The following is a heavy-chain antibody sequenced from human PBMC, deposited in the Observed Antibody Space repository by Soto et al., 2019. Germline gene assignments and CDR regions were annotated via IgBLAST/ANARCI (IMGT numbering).Heavy chain of an antibody. V-gene: IGHV1-69*13. CDR1: GGTFSSYA. CDR3: AIGLVGATHYYYYYGMDV. CDR2: IIPIFGTA. Sequence: ASVKVSCKASGGTFSSYAISWVRRAPGQGLEWMGGIIPIFGTANYTQKFQGRVTITADESTSTAYMELSSLRSEDTAVYYCAIGLVGATHYYYYYGMDVWGQGTTVTVSS. J-gene: IGHJ6*02. D-gene: IGHD1-26*01.